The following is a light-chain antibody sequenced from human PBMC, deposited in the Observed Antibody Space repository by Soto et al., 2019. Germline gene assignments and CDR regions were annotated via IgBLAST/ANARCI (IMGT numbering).Light chain of an antibody. CDR3: SSYTSRSTLV. CDR2: DVS. Sequence: QSALTPPASVSGSRGQSVTISGTGNSSDVGAYNSVAWYQHNPGKAPKFMIYDVSNRPSGVSSRFSGSKSANTASLSISGLQADDEADYYCSSYTSRSTLVLGNGTQGTVL. J-gene: IGLJ1*01. V-gene: IGLV2-14*01. CDR1: SSDVGAYNS.